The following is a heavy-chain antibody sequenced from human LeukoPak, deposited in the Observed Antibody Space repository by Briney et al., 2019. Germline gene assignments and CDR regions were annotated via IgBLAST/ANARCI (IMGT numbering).Heavy chain of an antibody. J-gene: IGHJ3*02. V-gene: IGHV1-46*01. CDR3: GVVTSLFDI. CDR2: INPSGGST. D-gene: IGHD3-3*01. CDR1: GYTFTSYY. Sequence: VASVKVSCKASGYTFTSYYMHWVRQAPGQGLEWMGIINPSGGSTSYAQKSQGRVTMTRDTSTSTVYMELSSLRSEDTAVYYCGVVTSLFDIWGQGTMVTVSS.